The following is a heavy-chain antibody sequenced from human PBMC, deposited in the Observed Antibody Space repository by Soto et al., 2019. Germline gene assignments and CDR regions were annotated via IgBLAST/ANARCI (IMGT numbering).Heavy chain of an antibody. CDR2: IYYSGST. D-gene: IGHD3-10*01. V-gene: IGHV4-31*03. CDR1: GGSISSGGYY. CDR3: ARGLVRWFGADY. J-gene: IGHJ4*02. Sequence: QVQLQESGPGLVKPSQTLSLTCTVSGGSISSGGYYWSWIRQHPGKGLEWIGYIYYSGSTYYDPSLKSRVTISVDAAQNQFSLTLISVTPVLTAVYYCARGLVRWFGADYWGQGTLVTVSS.